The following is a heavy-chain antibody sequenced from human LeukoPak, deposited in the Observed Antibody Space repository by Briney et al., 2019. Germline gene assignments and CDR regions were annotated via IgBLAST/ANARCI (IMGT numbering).Heavy chain of an antibody. Sequence: GGSLRLSCAASGFTFSSYAMSWVRQAPGKGLEWVSAITSSGGSTYYIDSVKGRFTISRDNSRNTLYVQMNSLRAEDTAVYFCARDRVEVTTSMLGGVKRTVTDYYGMDVWGQGTTVTVSS. CDR1: GFTFSSYA. CDR3: ARDRVEVTTSMLGGVKRTVTDYYGMDV. CDR2: ITSSGGST. J-gene: IGHJ6*02. V-gene: IGHV3-23*01. D-gene: IGHD3-16*01.